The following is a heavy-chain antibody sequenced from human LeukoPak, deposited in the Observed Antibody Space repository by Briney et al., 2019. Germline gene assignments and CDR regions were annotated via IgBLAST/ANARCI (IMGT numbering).Heavy chain of an antibody. CDR1: GFTLSSYN. Sequence: GGSLRLSCVASGFTLSSYNMKWVRQAPGKRLEWVSSISWRSSDIEYADSVKGRFTISRDNAMNSLYLQMNSLRAEDTAVYYCASCLHSSSWSNWFDPWGQGTLVTVSS. J-gene: IGHJ5*02. V-gene: IGHV3-21*01. CDR2: ISWRSSDI. D-gene: IGHD6-13*01. CDR3: ASCLHSSSWSNWFDP.